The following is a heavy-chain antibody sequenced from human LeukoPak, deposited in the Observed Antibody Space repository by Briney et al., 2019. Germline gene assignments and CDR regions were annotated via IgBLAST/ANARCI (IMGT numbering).Heavy chain of an antibody. CDR2: IRSKAYGGTT. D-gene: IGHD3-10*01. J-gene: IGHJ4*02. CDR1: GFTFGDYA. Sequence: GGSLRLSCTASGFTFGDYAMSWVRQAPGKGLEWVGFIRSKAYGGTTEYAASVKGRFTISRDDSKSIAYLQMNSLKTEDTAVYYCTRDRGKVLWFGEFFDYWGQGTWSPSPQ. V-gene: IGHV3-49*04. CDR3: TRDRGKVLWFGEFFDY.